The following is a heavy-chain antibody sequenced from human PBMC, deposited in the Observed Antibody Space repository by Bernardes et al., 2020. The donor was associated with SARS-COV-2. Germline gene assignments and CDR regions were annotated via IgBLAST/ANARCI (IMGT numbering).Heavy chain of an antibody. CDR1: GYTFTSYV. CDR3: ATVVGYTYGGGWFDP. J-gene: IGHJ5*02. CDR2: ISADSVNT. D-gene: IGHD5-18*01. Sequence: ASVKVSCKASGYTFTSYVIIWVRQAPGQGLEWMGWISADSVNTDYAEKFQGRVTMTTDTSTSTAYMELRRLRSDDTAVYYCATVVGYTYGGGWFDPWGQGTLVTVSS. V-gene: IGHV1-18*01.